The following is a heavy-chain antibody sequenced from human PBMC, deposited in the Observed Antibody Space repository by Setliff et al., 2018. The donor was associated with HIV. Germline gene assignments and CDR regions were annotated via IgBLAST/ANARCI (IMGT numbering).Heavy chain of an antibody. CDR3: ARACRSGYDYFHYFDY. D-gene: IGHD5-12*01. V-gene: IGHV4-39*07. CDR2: IYYSGST. CDR1: GDSIGSSSYY. J-gene: IGHJ4*02. Sequence: SETLSLTCTVSGDSIGSSSYYWAWIRQPPGKGLEWIGNIYYSGSTKYNPSLKSRVTISVDTSKNQFSLKLSSVTAADTAVYYCARACRSGYDYFHYFDYWGQGTLVTVSS.